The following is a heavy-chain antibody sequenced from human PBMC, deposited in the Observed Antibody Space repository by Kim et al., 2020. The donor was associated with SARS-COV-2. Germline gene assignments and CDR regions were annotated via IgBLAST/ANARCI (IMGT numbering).Heavy chain of an antibody. J-gene: IGHJ4*02. CDR3: AKDPFYDFWSGYYFDY. V-gene: IGHV3-23*01. D-gene: IGHD3-3*01. Sequence: SVKRRFTIYRDNSKNTLYLQMGSLRAEDTAVYFCAKDPFYDFWSGYYFDYWGQGTLVTVSS.